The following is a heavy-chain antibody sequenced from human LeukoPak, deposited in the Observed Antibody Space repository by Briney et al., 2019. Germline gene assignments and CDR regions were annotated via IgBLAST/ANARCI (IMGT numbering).Heavy chain of an antibody. J-gene: IGHJ4*01. CDR3: ARAGGSGLIDY. Sequence: SETLSLTCTVSSGSISSYYWGWIRQPPGKGREWIGSMYYSGSTYYNPSLKSRVTRSINTSNNQFSLKRTPMTAAAPASYYFARAGGSGLIDYWG. V-gene: IGHV4-39*07. D-gene: IGHD6-19*01. CDR1: SGSISSYY. CDR2: MYYSGST.